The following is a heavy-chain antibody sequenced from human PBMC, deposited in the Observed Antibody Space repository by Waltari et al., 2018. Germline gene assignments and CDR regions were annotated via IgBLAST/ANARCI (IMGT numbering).Heavy chain of an antibody. V-gene: IGHV4-4*02. D-gene: IGHD2-2*01. Sequence: QVQLQESGPGLVKPSGTLSLTGAVYGGSIRSSNWRSWVRQPPGKGLAWIGEIYHGGSTNYNPSRKSRVTISVDKSKNQFSLKLSSVTAADTAVYYCARKYCSSTSCYAPSFDYWGQGTLVTVSS. J-gene: IGHJ4*02. CDR1: GGSIRSSNW. CDR3: ARKYCSSTSCYAPSFDY. CDR2: IYHGGST.